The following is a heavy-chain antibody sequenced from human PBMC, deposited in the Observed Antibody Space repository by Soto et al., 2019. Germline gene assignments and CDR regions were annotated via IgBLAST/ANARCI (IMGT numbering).Heavy chain of an antibody. CDR3: VRESIRATTGPD. CDR1: GFTFSTSS. V-gene: IGHV3-48*01. D-gene: IGHD1-1*01. Sequence: EAQLVESGGGLVQPGGSLRLSCAASGFTFSTSSMRWVRQAPGKGLEWVAYTRFSGGSIYYADSVRGRFAISRDNAKTSLYLEMNSLRAEDTAVYYCVRESIRATTGPDWGQGTLVTVSS. CDR2: TRFSGGSI. J-gene: IGHJ4*02.